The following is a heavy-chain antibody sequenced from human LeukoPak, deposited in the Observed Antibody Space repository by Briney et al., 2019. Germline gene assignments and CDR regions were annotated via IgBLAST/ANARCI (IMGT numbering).Heavy chain of an antibody. D-gene: IGHD2-2*02. Sequence: SETLSLTCAVYGGSSSGYYWSWIRQPPGKGLEWIGEINHSGSTNYNPSLKSRVTISVDTSKNQFSLKLSSVTAADTAVYYCARRPTGYCSSTSCYRGKGAAFDIWGQGTMVTVSS. CDR3: ARRPTGYCSSTSCYRGKGAAFDI. J-gene: IGHJ3*02. V-gene: IGHV4-34*01. CDR1: GGSSSGYY. CDR2: INHSGST.